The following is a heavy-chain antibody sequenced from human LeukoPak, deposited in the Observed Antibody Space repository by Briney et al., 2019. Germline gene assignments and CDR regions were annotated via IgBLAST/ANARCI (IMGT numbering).Heavy chain of an antibody. CDR2: IIPILGIA. D-gene: IGHD3-22*01. J-gene: IGHJ6*02. CDR1: GGTFSSYA. Sequence: SVKVSCKASGGTFSSYAISWVPQAPGQGLEWMGRIIPILGIANYAQKFQGRVTITADNSTSTAYMELSSLRSEDTAVYYCARAYYYDSSGDPSYYYYYGMEVWGQGTRVTVSS. V-gene: IGHV1-69*04. CDR3: ARAYYYDSSGDPSYYYYYGMEV.